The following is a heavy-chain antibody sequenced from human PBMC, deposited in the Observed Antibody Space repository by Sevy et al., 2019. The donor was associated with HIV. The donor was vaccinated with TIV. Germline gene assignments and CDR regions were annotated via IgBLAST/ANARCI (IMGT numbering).Heavy chain of an antibody. CDR2: ISYDGSNK. J-gene: IGHJ4*02. D-gene: IGHD3-10*01. Sequence: GGSLRLSCAASGFTFSSYAMHWVRQAPGKGLEWVALISYDGSNKYYADSVKGRFTISRDNSKNTLYLQMNSLRAEDTAVYYCARESVNYYGSGSYYNVNYFDYWGQGTLVTVSS. V-gene: IGHV3-30-3*01. CDR3: ARESVNYYGSGSYYNVNYFDY. CDR1: GFTFSSYA.